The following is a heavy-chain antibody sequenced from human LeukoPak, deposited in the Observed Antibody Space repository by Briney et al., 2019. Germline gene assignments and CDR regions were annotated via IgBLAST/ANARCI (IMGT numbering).Heavy chain of an antibody. Sequence: PGGSLRLSCAASGFTFSRYAMTWVRQAPGKGLEWVSTISGVGDRTYFADSVKGRFTVSRDNSKSTLYLQMNRLRAEDTAVYYCAKGLGDTTFGVVTANDYWGQGILVIVSS. CDR2: ISGVGDRT. V-gene: IGHV3-23*01. CDR3: AKGLGDTTFGVVTANDY. J-gene: IGHJ4*02. CDR1: GFTFSRYA. D-gene: IGHD3-3*01.